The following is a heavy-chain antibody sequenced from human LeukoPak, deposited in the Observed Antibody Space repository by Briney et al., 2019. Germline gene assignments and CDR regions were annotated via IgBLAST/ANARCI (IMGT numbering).Heavy chain of an antibody. V-gene: IGHV4-59*01. J-gene: IGHJ3*02. Sequence: TSETLSLTCTVSGGSISIYYWSWIRQPPGKGLEWIGYIYYSGSTNYNPSLKSRVTISVDTSKNQFSLKLSSVTAADTAVYYCARDLVGAFDIWGQGTMVTVSS. CDR1: GGSISIYY. D-gene: IGHD2-21*01. CDR3: ARDLVGAFDI. CDR2: IYYSGST.